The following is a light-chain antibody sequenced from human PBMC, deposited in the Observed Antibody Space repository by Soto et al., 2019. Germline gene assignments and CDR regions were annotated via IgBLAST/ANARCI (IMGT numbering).Light chain of an antibody. CDR3: QQYNNWWGT. CDR1: QSVSSN. Sequence: EIVMTQSPATLSVSPGERATLSCRASQSVSSNLAWYQQKPGQAPRLLIYGASTRATGIPARFTGSGSGTEFTLNISSLQSEDFAVYYCQQYNNWWGTFGQGTKEEIK. V-gene: IGKV3-15*01. CDR2: GAS. J-gene: IGKJ1*01.